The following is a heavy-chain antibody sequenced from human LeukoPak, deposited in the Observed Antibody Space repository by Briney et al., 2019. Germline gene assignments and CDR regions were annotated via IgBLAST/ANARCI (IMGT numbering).Heavy chain of an antibody. CDR1: GFTFSSYG. CDR3: AKEGGLGSSWYFDY. V-gene: IGHV3-30*18. Sequence: GRSLRLSCAASGFTFSSYGMHWVRQAPGKGLEWVAVISYDGSNKYYADSVKGRFTISRDNSKNTLYLQMNSLRAEDTAVYYCAKEGGLGSSWYFDYWGQGTLVTVSS. D-gene: IGHD6-13*01. CDR2: ISYDGSNK. J-gene: IGHJ4*02.